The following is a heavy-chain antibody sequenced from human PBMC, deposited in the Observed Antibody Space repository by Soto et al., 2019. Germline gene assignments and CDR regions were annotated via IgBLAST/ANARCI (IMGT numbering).Heavy chain of an antibody. Sequence: QVQLVESGGGVVQPGRSLRLSCAASGFTFSSYGMHWVRQAPGKGLEWVAVIWYDGSNKYYADSVKGRFTISRDNSKNTLYLQMNSLRAEDTAVYYCARDIPPYISPAYGMDVWGQGTTVTVSS. CDR2: IWYDGSNK. J-gene: IGHJ6*02. V-gene: IGHV3-33*01. CDR1: GFTFSSYG. CDR3: ARDIPPYISPAYGMDV. D-gene: IGHD6-13*01.